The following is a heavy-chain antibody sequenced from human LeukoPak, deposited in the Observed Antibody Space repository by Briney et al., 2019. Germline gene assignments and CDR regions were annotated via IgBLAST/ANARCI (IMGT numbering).Heavy chain of an antibody. Sequence: GGSLTLSCQASGFTFYMYAMSWVRQAPGKGLEWVASMCGTAGCTFYPDSVKGRFTISRDNSKNVLYLRMNGLTAEDTAIYYCAKDRPNFHENSGHYYRRDGDSWGQGTLVTVSS. CDR2: MCGTAGCT. D-gene: IGHD3-22*01. V-gene: IGHV3-23*01. J-gene: IGHJ5*01. CDR1: GFTFYMYA. CDR3: AKDRPNFHENSGHYYRRDGDS.